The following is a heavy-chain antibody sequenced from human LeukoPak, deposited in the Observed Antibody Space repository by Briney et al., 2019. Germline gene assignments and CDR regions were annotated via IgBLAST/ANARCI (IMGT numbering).Heavy chain of an antibody. CDR2: INQGGSEK. D-gene: IGHD3-10*01. CDR1: RFTFSNYW. V-gene: IGHV3-7*05. J-gene: IGHJ4*02. Sequence: GGSLRLSCAASRFTFSNYWMSWVRQPAGKGLEWVANINQGGSEKYYLNSVKGRFTISRDNAKNSLYLQMNSLRAEDTAVYYCARERPLWFGEPSSLDYWGQGTLVTVSS. CDR3: ARERPLWFGEPSSLDY.